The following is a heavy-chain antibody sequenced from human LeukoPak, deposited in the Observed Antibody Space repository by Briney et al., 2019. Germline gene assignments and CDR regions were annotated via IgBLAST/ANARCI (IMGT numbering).Heavy chain of an antibody. CDR1: GGSVSSGDYY. J-gene: IGHJ4*02. CDR2: IYYSGST. Sequence: SETLSLTCTVSGGSVSSGDYYWSWIRQPPGKGLEWIGYIYYSGSTYYNPSLKSRVTISVDTSKNQFSLKLSSMTAADTAVYFCANNRLDGSGSYTFDYWGQGTLVTVSS. V-gene: IGHV4-30-4*01. D-gene: IGHD3-10*01. CDR3: ANNRLDGSGSYTFDY.